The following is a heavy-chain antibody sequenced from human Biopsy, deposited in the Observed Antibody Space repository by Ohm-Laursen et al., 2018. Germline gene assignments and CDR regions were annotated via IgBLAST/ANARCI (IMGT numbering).Heavy chain of an antibody. CDR2: IYYSVMT. V-gene: IGHV4-59*02. J-gene: IGHJ6*02. D-gene: IGHD4-11*01. CDR1: GDSVTKYY. Sequence: TLSLTCTVSGDSVTKYYWSWIRQPPGKGLEWIGHIYYSVMTNYNPSLQSRVSISVDTSRNQVSLTLSSVTAADTAVYYCARDGGILNYGNLKYYHYYGMDVWGQGTKVTVSS. CDR3: ARDGGILNYGNLKYYHYYGMDV.